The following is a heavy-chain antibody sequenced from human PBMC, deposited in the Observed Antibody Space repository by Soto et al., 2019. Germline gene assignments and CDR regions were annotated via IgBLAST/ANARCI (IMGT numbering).Heavy chain of an antibody. J-gene: IGHJ4*02. Sequence: VASVKVSCKASGYTLTSYGISWVRQAPGEGLEWMGWISAYNGNTNYAQKLQGRVTMTTDTSTSTAYMELRSLRSDDTAVYYCASEEIGYCSGGSCHPARDYWGQGTLVTVSS. CDR2: ISAYNGNT. CDR3: ASEEIGYCSGGSCHPARDY. V-gene: IGHV1-18*01. D-gene: IGHD2-15*01. CDR1: GYTLTSYG.